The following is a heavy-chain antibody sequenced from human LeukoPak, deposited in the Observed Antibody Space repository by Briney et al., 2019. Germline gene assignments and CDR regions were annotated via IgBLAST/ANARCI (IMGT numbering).Heavy chain of an antibody. CDR3: ASIGGRGYSGYGSDNNHYTFDY. CDR2: INPSGGST. Sequence: ASVKVSCKASGYTFTSYYMHWVRQAPGQGLEWMGIINPSGGSTSYAQKFQGRVTMTRDTSTSTVYMELSSLRSEDTAVYYCASIGGRGYSGYGSDNNHYTFDYWGQGTLVTVSS. CDR1: GYTFTSYY. D-gene: IGHD5-12*01. V-gene: IGHV1-46*01. J-gene: IGHJ4*02.